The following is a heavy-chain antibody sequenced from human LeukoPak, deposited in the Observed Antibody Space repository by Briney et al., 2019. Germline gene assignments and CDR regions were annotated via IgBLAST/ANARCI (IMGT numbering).Heavy chain of an antibody. CDR2: ISYDGSKQ. CDR3: ARDGFTMIVVGWYFDL. D-gene: IGHD3-22*01. Sequence: RGSLRLSCAASGFTFSSYAVHWVRQAPGKGLEWVAVISYDGSKQYYADSAKGRFTISRDNSKNTLYLQMNSLRAEDTAVYYCARDGFTMIVVGWYFDLWGRGTLVTVSS. J-gene: IGHJ2*01. V-gene: IGHV3-30-3*01. CDR1: GFTFSSYA.